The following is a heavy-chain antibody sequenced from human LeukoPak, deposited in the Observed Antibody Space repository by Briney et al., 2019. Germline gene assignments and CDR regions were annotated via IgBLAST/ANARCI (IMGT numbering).Heavy chain of an antibody. CDR1: GESFSGFY. CDR3: ARLAYGDYYDY. CDR2: IDHSGST. D-gene: IGHD4-17*01. Sequence: SETLSLTCAVYGESFSGFYWSWIRQSPGKGLEWIGEIDHSGSTYYNPSLKSRVTISVDTSKNQFSLKLSSVTAADTAVYYCARLAYGDYYDYWGQGTLVTVSS. V-gene: IGHV4-34*01. J-gene: IGHJ4*02.